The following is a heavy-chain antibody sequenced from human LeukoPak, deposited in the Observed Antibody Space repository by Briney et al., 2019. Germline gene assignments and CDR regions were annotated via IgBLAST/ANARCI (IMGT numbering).Heavy chain of an antibody. CDR1: GYTFTVYY. J-gene: IGHJ3*02. D-gene: IGHD5-18*01. V-gene: IGHV1-2*02. CDR3: ARDLCGYSYGCNAFDI. Sequence: ASVKVSCTASGYTFTVYYMHWVRQAPGQGLEWMGWINPNSGGTNYAQKFQGRVTMTRDTSISTAYMELSRLRSDDTAVYYCARDLCGYSYGCNAFDIWGQGTMVTVSS. CDR2: INPNSGGT.